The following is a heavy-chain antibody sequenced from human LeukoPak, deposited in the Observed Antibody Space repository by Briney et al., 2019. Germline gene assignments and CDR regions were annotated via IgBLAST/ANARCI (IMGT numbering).Heavy chain of an antibody. J-gene: IGHJ3*02. Sequence: SETLSLTRTVSGGSISSYYWSWIRQPPGKGLEWIGYIYYSGSTNYNPSLKSRVTISVDTSKNQFSLKLSSVTAADTAVYYCARRVTVAYCGGDCYSLDAFDIWGQGTMVTVSS. CDR3: ARRVTVAYCGGDCYSLDAFDI. V-gene: IGHV4-59*08. D-gene: IGHD2-21*02. CDR2: IYYSGST. CDR1: GGSISSYY.